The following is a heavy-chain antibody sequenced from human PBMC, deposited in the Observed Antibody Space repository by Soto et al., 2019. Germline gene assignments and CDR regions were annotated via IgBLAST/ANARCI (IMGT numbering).Heavy chain of an antibody. CDR3: AIGPHERDLWSGYLGHYYGMDV. D-gene: IGHD3-3*01. CDR2: ISYDGSNK. V-gene: IGHV3-30*03. CDR1: GFTFSSYA. J-gene: IGHJ6*02. Sequence: PGGSLRLSCTASGFTFSSYAMSWVRQAPGKELEWVAVISYDGSNKYYADSLKGRFIISRDNSKNTLYVQMNSLRAEDTAVYYCAIGPHERDLWSGYLGHYYGMDVWGQGTTVTVSS.